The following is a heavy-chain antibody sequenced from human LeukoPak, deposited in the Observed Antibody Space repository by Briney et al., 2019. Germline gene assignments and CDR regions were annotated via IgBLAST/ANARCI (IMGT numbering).Heavy chain of an antibody. CDR2: INPTGGAT. J-gene: IGHJ3*02. D-gene: IGHD4-17*01. V-gene: IGHV1-46*01. CDR1: GYIFTSYY. CDR3: ARVRETYAHMHDAFDI. Sequence: ASEKVSCKAFGYIFTSYYYHWVRQAPGQGLEWMGVINPTGGATNYAQKFQDRVTMTRDTSTNTVYMELSSLRSEDTAVYYCARVRETYAHMHDAFDIWGQGTMVTVSS.